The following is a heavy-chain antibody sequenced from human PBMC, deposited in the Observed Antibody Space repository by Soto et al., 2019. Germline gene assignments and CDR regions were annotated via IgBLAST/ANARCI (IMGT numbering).Heavy chain of an antibody. J-gene: IGHJ6*02. CDR1: GGSVSSGSYY. V-gene: IGHV4-61*01. Sequence: SETLSLTCTVSGGSVSSGSYYWSWIRQPPGKGLEWLGYIYYSGSTNYNPSLKSRVTISVDTSKNQFSLKLSSVTAADTAVYYCARARIAAALAAYYYYGMDVWGQGTTVTVSS. CDR3: ARARIAAALAAYYYYGMDV. D-gene: IGHD6-13*01. CDR2: IYYSGST.